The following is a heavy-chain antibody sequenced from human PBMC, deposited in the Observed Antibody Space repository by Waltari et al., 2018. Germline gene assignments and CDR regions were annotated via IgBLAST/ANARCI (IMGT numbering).Heavy chain of an antibody. D-gene: IGHD1-20*01. CDR3: AKPFYNWDDPLHS. CDR2: SWVSAAT. Sequence: EVQLLESGGGFVQPGGSLRLSWQASGLTSFTHAINWVRQAPGKGLELVSSSWVSAATYYADSVKGRCTISRDYSDNTVYLQMDSLRADDTAVYFCAKPFYNWDDPLHSWGQGTPVTVSS. V-gene: IGHV3-23*01. J-gene: IGHJ1*01. CDR1: GLTSFTHA.